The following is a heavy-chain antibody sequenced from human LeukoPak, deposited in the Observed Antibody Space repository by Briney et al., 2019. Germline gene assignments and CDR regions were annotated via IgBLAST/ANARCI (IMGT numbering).Heavy chain of an antibody. CDR1: GGSISSSSYY. CDR2: IYYSGST. V-gene: IGHV4-39*07. J-gene: IGHJ4*02. Sequence: ETLSLTCTVAGGSISSSSYYWGWIRHPPGKGLEWIGSIYYSGSTYYNPSLKSRVSRSLDQSKTHFSLKLSSVTAADTAVYYCARVGPGPSDYWGQGTLVTVSS. D-gene: IGHD1-1*01. CDR3: ARVGPGPSDY.